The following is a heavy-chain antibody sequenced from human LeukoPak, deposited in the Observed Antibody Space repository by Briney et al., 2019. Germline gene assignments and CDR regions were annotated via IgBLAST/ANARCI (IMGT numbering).Heavy chain of an antibody. J-gene: IGHJ4*02. D-gene: IGHD3-10*01. Sequence: PGGSLRLACGASGLTFSTSAMSWVRQAPGKGLEWVSGISGSGVTTCYADSVKGRFTISRDNSENTVYLQMDSLRAEDTALYYCAKMGSAPYYDHFDYFDYWGQGTLVTVSS. CDR1: GLTFSTSA. CDR3: AKMGSAPYYDHFDYFDY. V-gene: IGHV3-23*01. CDR2: ISGSGVTT.